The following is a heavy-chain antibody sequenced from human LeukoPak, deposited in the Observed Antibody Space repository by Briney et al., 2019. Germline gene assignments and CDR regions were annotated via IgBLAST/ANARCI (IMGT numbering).Heavy chain of an antibody. J-gene: IGHJ6*04. CDR3: ARAGLGYCSSTSCPSSLYYYGMDV. CDR1: GYTFTGYY. Sequence: RASVKVSSKASGYTFTGYYMHWVRQAPGQGLEWMGWINPNSGGTNYAQKFQGWVTMTRDTSISTAYMELSRLRSDDTAVYYCARAGLGYCSSTSCPSSLYYYGMDVWGKGTTVTVSS. D-gene: IGHD2-2*01. V-gene: IGHV1-2*04. CDR2: INPNSGGT.